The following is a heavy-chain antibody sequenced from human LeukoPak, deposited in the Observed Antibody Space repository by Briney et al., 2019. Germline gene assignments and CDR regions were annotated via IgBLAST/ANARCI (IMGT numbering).Heavy chain of an antibody. J-gene: IGHJ5*02. CDR1: GGSISSSSYY. Sequence: SETLSLTCTVSGGSISSSSYYWGWIRQPPGKGLEWIGSIYYSGSTYYNPSLKSRVTISVDTSKNQFSLKLSSVTAADTAVYYCARGILPWFGAAGNWFDPWGQGTLVTVSS. CDR3: ARGILPWFGAAGNWFDP. D-gene: IGHD3-10*01. V-gene: IGHV4-39*07. CDR2: IYYSGST.